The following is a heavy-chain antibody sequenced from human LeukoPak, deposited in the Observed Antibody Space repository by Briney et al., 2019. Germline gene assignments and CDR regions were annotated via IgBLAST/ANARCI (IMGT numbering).Heavy chain of an antibody. CDR2: IFYSGST. CDR1: GGSISSYY. CDR3: ARDGALAAAWPYWFDP. J-gene: IGHJ5*02. Sequence: SETLSLTCTVSGGSISSYYWSWIRQPPGKGLEWIGYIFYSGSTNCNPSLKSRVTISVDTSKNQFSLKLSSVTAADTAVYYCARDGALAAAWPYWFDPWGQGTLVTVSS. D-gene: IGHD6-13*01. V-gene: IGHV4-59*12.